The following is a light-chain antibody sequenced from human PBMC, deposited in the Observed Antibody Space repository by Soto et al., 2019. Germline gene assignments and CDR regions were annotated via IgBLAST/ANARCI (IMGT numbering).Light chain of an antibody. J-gene: IGKJ1*01. CDR3: QQYGSSPWS. V-gene: IGKV3-20*01. CDR2: GAS. Sequence: EIVLTPPPGALYLYPGERATLSCRASQSVSSSYLAWYQQKPGQAPRLLIYGASSRATGIPDRFSGSGSGKDFTLTISRLEPEDFAVYYCQQYGSSPWSFGHGTKVDTK. CDR1: QSVSSSY.